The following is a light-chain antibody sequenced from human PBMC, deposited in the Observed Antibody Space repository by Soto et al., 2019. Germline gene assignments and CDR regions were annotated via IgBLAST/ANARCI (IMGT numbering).Light chain of an antibody. CDR2: GAS. Sequence: EIVSSQTLCDLSLTPGERATLSCRASQSVTSNFLAWYQQKPGQAPRLLIYGASSGATGIPDRFSGSGSGTDFTLIIIRLEPEDFAVYFCQQYGSTPLTSGGGTKVDI. V-gene: IGKV3-20*01. CDR3: QQYGSTPLT. CDR1: QSVTSNF. J-gene: IGKJ4*01.